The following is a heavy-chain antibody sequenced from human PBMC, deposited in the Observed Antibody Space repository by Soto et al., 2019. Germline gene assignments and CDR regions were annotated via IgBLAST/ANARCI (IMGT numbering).Heavy chain of an antibody. CDR3: ARDILNSNYGLDYYYSGMDV. J-gene: IGHJ6*02. Sequence: QLVQSGAEVKNPGASVKVSCTTSGYTFTDYYIHWVRQAPGQGLEWMGWITPNSGGTNYAQKFQGWATMTRDPSVSTAYMELRRLTSDDTAVYYCARDILNSNYGLDYYYSGMDVWGQGTTVTVSS. V-gene: IGHV1-2*04. CDR2: ITPNSGGT. D-gene: IGHD4-4*01. CDR1: GYTFTDYY.